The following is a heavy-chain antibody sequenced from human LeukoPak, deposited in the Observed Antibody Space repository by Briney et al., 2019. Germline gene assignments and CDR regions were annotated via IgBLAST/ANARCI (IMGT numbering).Heavy chain of an antibody. CDR1: GYSFTSHV. CDR3: ARGYYYDSSGYYFDS. J-gene: IGHJ4*02. D-gene: IGHD3-22*01. V-gene: IGHV1-3*01. Sequence: ASVTVSCKASGYSFTSHVIHWLRQAPGQRFEWMGWIGGGSGRTNYSQTFQDRVTITRDTSATTCYMEMSSLRYEDTAIFYCARGYYYDSSGYYFDSWGQGTLVTVSS. CDR2: IGGGSGRT.